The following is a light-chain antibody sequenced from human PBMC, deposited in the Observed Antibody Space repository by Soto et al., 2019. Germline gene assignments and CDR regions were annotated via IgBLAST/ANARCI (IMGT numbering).Light chain of an antibody. Sequence: QSVLTQPPSVSGAPGQRVTISCTGSSSNIGTGYDVHWYQQLPGTAPKLLIYGNSNRPSGVPDRFSGSKSGTSASLAITGLQAEDAADYYCQSFDSSSFYVFGTGTKVTVL. J-gene: IGLJ1*01. CDR3: QSFDSSSFYV. CDR2: GNS. V-gene: IGLV1-40*01. CDR1: SSNIGTGYD.